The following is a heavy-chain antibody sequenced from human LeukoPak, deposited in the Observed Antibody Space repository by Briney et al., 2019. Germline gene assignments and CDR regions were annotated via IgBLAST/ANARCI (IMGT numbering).Heavy chain of an antibody. CDR2: IIPILGIA. D-gene: IGHD5-24*01. CDR1: GGTFSSYA. V-gene: IGHV1-69*04. CDR3: ARDQGWLQLEGVFDY. Sequence: GASVKVSCKASGGTFSSYAISWVRQAPGQGLEWMGRIIPILGIANYAQKFQGRVTITADKSTSTAYMELSSLRSEDTAVYYCARDQGWLQLEGVFDYWGQGTLVTVSS. J-gene: IGHJ4*02.